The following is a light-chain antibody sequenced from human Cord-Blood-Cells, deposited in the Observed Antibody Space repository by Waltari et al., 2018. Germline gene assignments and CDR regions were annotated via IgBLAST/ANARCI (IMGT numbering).Light chain of an antibody. J-gene: IGKJ1*01. CDR1: QSVSSN. CDR2: GAS. V-gene: IGKV3-15*01. Sequence: EIVITQSPATLSVSPGERATLSCRASQSVSSNFAWYQQKPGQAPRLLIYGASTRATGIPARFSGSGSGTEFTLTISSLQSEDFAVYYCQQYNNWPPWTFGQGTKVEIK. CDR3: QQYNNWPPWT.